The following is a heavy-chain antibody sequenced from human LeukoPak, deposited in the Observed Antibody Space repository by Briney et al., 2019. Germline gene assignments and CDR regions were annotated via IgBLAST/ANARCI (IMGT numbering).Heavy chain of an antibody. Sequence: SETLSLTCTVSGGSISGSYWSWIRQSPGKGLEWIGYIYYNGNTDSNPSLRSRLTMSVDTSKNQFSLKLTSVTAADTALYYCAKGGWSLDIWGQGTMVTVSS. D-gene: IGHD6-19*01. CDR3: AKGGWSLDI. J-gene: IGHJ3*02. CDR2: IYYNGNT. V-gene: IGHV4-59*03. CDR1: GGSISGSY.